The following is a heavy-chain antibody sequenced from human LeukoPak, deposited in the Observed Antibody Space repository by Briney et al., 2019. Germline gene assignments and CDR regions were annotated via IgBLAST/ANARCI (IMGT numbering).Heavy chain of an antibody. CDR2: INTNTGNP. CDR1: GYTFTSYA. V-gene: IGHV7-4-1*02. CDR3: AREESDFWSGYYLPYYYYGMDV. D-gene: IGHD3-3*01. J-gene: IGHJ6*02. Sequence: GASVKVSCKASGYTFTSYAMNWVRQAPGQGLEWMGWINTNTGNPTYAQGFTGRFVFSLDTSVSTAYLQISSLKAEDTAVYYCAREESDFWSGYYLPYYYYGMDVWAKGPRSPSP.